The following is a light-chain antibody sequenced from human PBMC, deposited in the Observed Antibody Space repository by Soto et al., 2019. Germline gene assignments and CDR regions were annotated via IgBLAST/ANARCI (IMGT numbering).Light chain of an antibody. CDR3: QQRSNWLT. J-gene: IGKJ4*01. V-gene: IGKV3-11*01. CDR2: DAS. Sequence: ESVLTHSPATLSLSPGERATLSCRASQSVSSYLAWYQQKPGQAPRLLIYDASNRATGIPARFSGSGSGTDFTLTISNLEPEDFTVYYCQQRSNWLTFGGGTKVDIK. CDR1: QSVSSY.